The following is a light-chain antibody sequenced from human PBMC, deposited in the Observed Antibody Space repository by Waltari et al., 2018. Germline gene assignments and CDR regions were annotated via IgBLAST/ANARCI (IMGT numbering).Light chain of an antibody. V-gene: IGKV3-20*01. J-gene: IGKJ1*01. CDR1: QSIGKN. Sequence: EIVLTQSPGTLSLSPGERATLSCRASQSIGKNLVWYQQKPGQAPRLLIYAASSRATGGPDRFSGSGSGTDFSLTISRLEPEDFAVYYCQNHERLPATFGQGTKVEIK. CDR3: QNHERLPAT. CDR2: AAS.